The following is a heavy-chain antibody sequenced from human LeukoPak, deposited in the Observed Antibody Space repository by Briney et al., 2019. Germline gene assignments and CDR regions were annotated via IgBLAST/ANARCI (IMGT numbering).Heavy chain of an antibody. CDR2: INHSGST. D-gene: IGHD5-12*01. Sequence: PSETLSLTCAVYGGSFSGYYWSWIRQPPGKGLEWIGEINHSGSTNYNPSLKSRVTISVDTSKNQFSLKLSSVTAADTAVYYCARDSGWRSGYDTNWFDPWGQGTLVTVSS. V-gene: IGHV4-34*01. J-gene: IGHJ5*02. CDR3: ARDSGWRSGYDTNWFDP. CDR1: GGSFSGYY.